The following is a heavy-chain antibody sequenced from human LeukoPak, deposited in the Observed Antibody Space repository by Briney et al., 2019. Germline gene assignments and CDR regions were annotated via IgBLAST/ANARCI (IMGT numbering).Heavy chain of an antibody. CDR3: ATVSYYYDSSGYQGYFQH. CDR1: EYTLTELS. V-gene: IGHV1-24*01. D-gene: IGHD3-22*01. Sequence: ASVKVSCKVSEYTLTELSMHWVRQAPGKGLEWMGGFDPEDGETIYAQKFQGRVTMTEDTSTDTAYMELSSLRSEDTAMYYSATVSYYYDSSGYQGYFQHWGQGTLVTVSS. CDR2: FDPEDGET. J-gene: IGHJ1*01.